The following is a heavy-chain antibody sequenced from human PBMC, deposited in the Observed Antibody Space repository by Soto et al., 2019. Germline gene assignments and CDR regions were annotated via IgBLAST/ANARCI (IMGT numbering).Heavy chain of an antibody. CDR1: SGSISSSNW. V-gene: IGHV4-4*02. Sequence: QVQLQESGPGLVKPSGTLSLTCAVSSGSISSSNWWCWGRRPPGEGLEGIGEIYHYGGNNYNPSLKSPVTISVDKSKDQFSLKLSFVAGAGTAVYYCARVQKRGYSGYDYFDYWGQGTLVTVSS. D-gene: IGHD5-12*01. CDR2: IYHYGGN. J-gene: IGHJ4*02. CDR3: ARVQKRGYSGYDYFDY.